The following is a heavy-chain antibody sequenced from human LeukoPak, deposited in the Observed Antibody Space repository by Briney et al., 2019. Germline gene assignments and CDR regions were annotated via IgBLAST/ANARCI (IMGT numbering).Heavy chain of an antibody. CDR2: IRYDGTNK. Sequence: PGGSLRLSCAASGFTFSSYSMNWVRQAPGKGLEWVAFIRYDGTNKYYADSVKGRFTISRDNSKNTLYLQMNSLRPEDTAVYYCAKDQGQYGSGTYYSIDCWGQGTLVTVSS. J-gene: IGHJ4*02. V-gene: IGHV3-30*02. CDR1: GFTFSSYS. CDR3: AKDQGQYGSGTYYSIDC. D-gene: IGHD3-10*01.